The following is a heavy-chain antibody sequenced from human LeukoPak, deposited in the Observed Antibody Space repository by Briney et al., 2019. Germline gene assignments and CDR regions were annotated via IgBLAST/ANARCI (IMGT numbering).Heavy chain of an antibody. D-gene: IGHD2-15*01. CDR3: AGGGSYYSDY. CDR2: ISGSGGST. Sequence: GGSLRLSCAASGFTFSSYAMSWVRQAPGKGLEWVSAISGSGGSTYYADSVKGRFTISRHSSKNTLYLQMNSLRPEDTAVYYCAGGGSYYSDYWGQGTLVTVSS. CDR1: GFTFSSYA. V-gene: IGHV3-23*01. J-gene: IGHJ4*02.